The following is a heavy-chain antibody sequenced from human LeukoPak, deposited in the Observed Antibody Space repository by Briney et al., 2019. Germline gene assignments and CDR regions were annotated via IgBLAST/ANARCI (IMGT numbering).Heavy chain of an antibody. V-gene: IGHV4-31*03. CDR2: IYYSGST. J-gene: IGHJ4*02. CDR1: GGSISSGGYY. D-gene: IGHD5-12*01. CDR3: ARHADIVATLDY. Sequence: SETLSLTCTVSGGSISSGGYYWSWIRQHPGKGLEWIGYIYYSGSTYYNPSLKSRVTISVDTSKNQFSLKLSSVTAADTAVYYCARHADIVATLDYWGQGTLVTVSS.